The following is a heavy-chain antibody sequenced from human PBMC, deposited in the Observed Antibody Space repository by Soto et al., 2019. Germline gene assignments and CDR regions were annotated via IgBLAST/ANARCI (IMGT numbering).Heavy chain of an antibody. CDR3: ARHPVWTKVVFDY. V-gene: IGHV4-34*01. CDR2: INHSGIT. J-gene: IGHJ4*02. D-gene: IGHD4-17*01. Sequence: PSETLSLTGAVCGGSFSGYYWSWIRHPPGKGLEWIGEINHSGITNYNPSLKSRVTISVDTSKNQFSLKLSSVTAADTAVYYCARHPVWTKVVFDYCGQGTLVTFSS. CDR1: GGSFSGYY.